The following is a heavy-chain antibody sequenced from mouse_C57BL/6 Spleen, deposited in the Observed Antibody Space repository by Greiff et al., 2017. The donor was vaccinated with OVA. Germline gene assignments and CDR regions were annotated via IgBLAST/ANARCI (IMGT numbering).Heavy chain of an antibody. J-gene: IGHJ4*01. V-gene: IGHV5-17*01. CDR3: ARDYYGSRGAMDY. CDR2: ISSGSSTI. CDR1: GFTFSDYG. Sequence: EVKLQESGGGLVKPGGSLKLSCAASGFTFSDYGMHWVRQAPEKGLEWVAYISSGSSTIYYADTVKGRFTISRDNAKNTLFLQMTSLRSEDTAMYYCARDYYGSRGAMDYWGQGTSVAVSS. D-gene: IGHD1-1*01.